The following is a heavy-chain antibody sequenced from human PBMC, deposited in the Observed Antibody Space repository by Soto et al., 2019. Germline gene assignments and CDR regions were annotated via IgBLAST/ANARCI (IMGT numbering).Heavy chain of an antibody. D-gene: IGHD6-13*01. CDR2: IYYSGST. Sequence: SETLSLTCTVSGGSISSSSYYWGWIRQPPGKGLEWIGSIYYSGSTYYNPSLKSRVTISVDTSKNQFSLKLSSVTAADTAVYYCARSQAAGKGNGWFDPWGQGTLVTVSS. CDR1: GGSISSSSYY. V-gene: IGHV4-39*01. CDR3: ARSQAAGKGNGWFDP. J-gene: IGHJ5*02.